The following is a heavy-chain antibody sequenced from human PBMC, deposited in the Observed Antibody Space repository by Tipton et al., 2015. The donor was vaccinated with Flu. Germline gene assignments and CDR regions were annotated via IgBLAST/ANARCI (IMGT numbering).Heavy chain of an antibody. CDR2: ISYDGSDK. CDR1: RFTFSAYG. V-gene: IGHV3-30*18. J-gene: IGHJ1*01. Sequence: AASRFTFSAYGMHWVRQAPGKGLEWVAVISYDGSDKYYADSVKGRFTISRDNSKNTLYLQMNSLRPEDTAVYYCAKDIFRVAGLLEHWGQGTLVTVSS. D-gene: IGHD3-9*01. CDR3: AKDIFRVAGLLEH.